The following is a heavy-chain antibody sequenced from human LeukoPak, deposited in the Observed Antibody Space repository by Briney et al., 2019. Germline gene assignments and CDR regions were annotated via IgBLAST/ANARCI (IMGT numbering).Heavy chain of an antibody. D-gene: IGHD6-19*01. V-gene: IGHV3-23*01. Sequence: PGGSLRLSCAASGFTFSSYAMSWVRQAPGKGLEWVSTISGSGSGGSTYYADSVKGRFTISRDNSKDTLYLQMNSLRAEDTAVYYCAKLLAVTNSYYFNYWAREPWSPSPQ. CDR1: GFTFSSYA. J-gene: IGHJ4*02. CDR3: AKLLAVTNSYYFNY. CDR2: ISGSGSGGST.